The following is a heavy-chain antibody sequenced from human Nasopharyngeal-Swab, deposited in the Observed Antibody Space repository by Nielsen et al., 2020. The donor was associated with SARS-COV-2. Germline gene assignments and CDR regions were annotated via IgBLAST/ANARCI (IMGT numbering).Heavy chain of an antibody. CDR2: IKSKVDGGRT. V-gene: IGHV3-15*01. D-gene: IGHD3-3*01. Sequence: VRQAPGKGLEWVGRIKSKVDGGRTDYAAPVKDRFIISRDDSKNMLYVQMNSLRTEDTAVYSCSTNKYRSGDDRWGQGTLVTVSS. J-gene: IGHJ5*02. CDR3: STNKYRSGDDR.